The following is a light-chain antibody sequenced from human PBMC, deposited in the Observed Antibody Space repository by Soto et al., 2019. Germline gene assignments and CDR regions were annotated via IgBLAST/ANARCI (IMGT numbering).Light chain of an antibody. V-gene: IGKV3-15*01. Sequence: EIVLTQSPATLSLSPGERATLSCRASQGVASNYLAWYQQKPGQAPRLLIYGASTRATGIPARFSGSGSGTEFTLTISSLQSEDFAVYYCQQYNNWPPWTFGQGTKVDIK. CDR2: GAS. J-gene: IGKJ1*01. CDR1: QGVASN. CDR3: QQYNNWPPWT.